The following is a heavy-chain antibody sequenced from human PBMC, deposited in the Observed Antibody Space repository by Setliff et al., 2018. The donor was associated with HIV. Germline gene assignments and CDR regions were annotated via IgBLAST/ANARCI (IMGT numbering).Heavy chain of an antibody. CDR1: GYSFSSFA. J-gene: IGHJ4*02. CDR2: IIPMFGTA. D-gene: IGHD2-15*01. CDR3: ARTLGYCSGGSCYLDY. V-gene: IGHV1-69*13. Sequence: GASVKVSCKASGYSFSSFAMHWVRQAPGQGLEWMGGIIPMFGTANYAQKFQGRVTITADESTSTVYMELTRLRSEDTAVYYCARTLGYCSGGSCYLDYWGQGTLVTVSS.